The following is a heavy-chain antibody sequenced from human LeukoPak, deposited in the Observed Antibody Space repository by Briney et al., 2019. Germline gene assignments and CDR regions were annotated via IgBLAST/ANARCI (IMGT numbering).Heavy chain of an antibody. CDR1: GYTLTELS. CDR2: FDPEDGET. Sequence: ASVKVSCKVSGYTLTELSMHWVRQAPGKGLEWMGGFDPEDGETIYAQKFQGRVTMTEDTSTDTAYMELSSLRSEDTAVYYCATLLSRYSGSYHYYYYGMDVWGQGTTVTVSS. CDR3: ATLLSRYSGSYHYYYYGMDV. J-gene: IGHJ6*02. V-gene: IGHV1-24*01. D-gene: IGHD1-26*01.